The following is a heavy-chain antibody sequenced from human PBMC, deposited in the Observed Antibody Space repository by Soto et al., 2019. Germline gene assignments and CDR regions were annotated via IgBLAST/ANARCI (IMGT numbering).Heavy chain of an antibody. CDR1: GLTFSSYY. Sequence: GGSLRLSCAASGLTFSSYYMHWVRQVPGKGLEWVSRISDDGINTVYADSVRGRFTISRDNAKSTLYLHMGSLRAEDTAVYYCARLSDPPRWGQGTLVTVSS. V-gene: IGHV3-74*01. CDR3: ARLSDPPR. J-gene: IGHJ4*02. CDR2: ISDDGINT.